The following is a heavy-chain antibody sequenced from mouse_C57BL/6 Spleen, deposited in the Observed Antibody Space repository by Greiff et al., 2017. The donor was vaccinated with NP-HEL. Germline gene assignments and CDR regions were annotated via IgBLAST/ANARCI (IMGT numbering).Heavy chain of an antibody. CDR3: ARREFAY. CDR2: INPNNGGT. V-gene: IGHV1-26*01. J-gene: IGHJ3*01. CDR1: GYTFTDYY. Sequence: VQLKQSGPELVKPGASVKISCKASGYTFTDYYMNWVKQSHGKSLEWIGDINPNNGGTSYNQKFKGKATLTVDKSSSTAYMELRSLTSEDSAVYYCARREFAYWGQGTLVTVSA.